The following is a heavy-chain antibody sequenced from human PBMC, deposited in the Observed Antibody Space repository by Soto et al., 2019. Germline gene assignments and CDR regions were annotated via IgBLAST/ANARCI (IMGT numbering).Heavy chain of an antibody. CDR3: AKDEYCSGGSCYSGGSCDY. D-gene: IGHD2-15*01. J-gene: IGHJ4*02. CDR2: ISGSGGST. CDR1: GFTFSSYA. Sequence: EVQLLESGGGLVQPGGSLRLSCAASGFTFSSYAMSWVRQAPGKGLVWVSAISGSGGSTYYADSGKGRFTISRDNSKNTLYRQMNSLRAEDTAVYYCAKDEYCSGGSCYSGGSCDYWGQGTLVTVSS. V-gene: IGHV3-23*01.